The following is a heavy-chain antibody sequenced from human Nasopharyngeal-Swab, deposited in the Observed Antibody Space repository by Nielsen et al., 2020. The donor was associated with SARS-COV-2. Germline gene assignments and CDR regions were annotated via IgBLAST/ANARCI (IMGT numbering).Heavy chain of an antibody. V-gene: IGHV3-23*01. J-gene: IGHJ4*02. CDR3: AKGQQWLVQNLDY. CDR1: GFTFSSYA. D-gene: IGHD6-19*01. CDR2: ISGSGGST. Sequence: GESLKISCAASGFTFSSYAMSWVRQAPGKGLEWVSAISGSGGSTYYADSVKGRFTISRDNSKNTLYLQMNSLRAEDTAVYYCAKGQQWLVQNLDYWGQGTLVTVSS.